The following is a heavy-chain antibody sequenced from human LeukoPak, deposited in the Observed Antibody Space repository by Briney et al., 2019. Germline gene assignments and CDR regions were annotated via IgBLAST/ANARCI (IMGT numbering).Heavy chain of an antibody. CDR2: IYHGDSDT. CDR1: GYSFTSYW. J-gene: IGHJ3*02. CDR3: VRRGSSSTSCYYTEDAFDI. D-gene: IGHD2-2*01. V-gene: IGHV5-51*01. Sequence: GESLKISCKCSGYSFTSYWIGWVRQMPAKGLEWMGIIYHGDSDTRYSPSFQGQVTISADKSISTAFLPWSSLNASDTAIYYCVRRGSSSTSCYYTEDAFDIWGQGTMVTASS.